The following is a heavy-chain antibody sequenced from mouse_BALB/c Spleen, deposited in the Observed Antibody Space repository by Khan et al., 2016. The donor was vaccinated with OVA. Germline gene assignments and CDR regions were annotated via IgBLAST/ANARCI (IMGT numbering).Heavy chain of an antibody. V-gene: IGHV2-9*02. CDR3: ARDYDYVGMDY. CDR2: IWAGGST. D-gene: IGHD2-4*01. J-gene: IGHJ4*01. Sequence: QVRLQQSGPGLVAPSQSLSITCTVSGFSLTSYGVHWVRQPPGKGLEWLGVIWAGGSTNYNSALMSRLSLSKDNSKSQVFLKMNSLQTDDTAMYDCARDYDYVGMDYWGQGTSVTVSS. CDR1: GFSLTSYG.